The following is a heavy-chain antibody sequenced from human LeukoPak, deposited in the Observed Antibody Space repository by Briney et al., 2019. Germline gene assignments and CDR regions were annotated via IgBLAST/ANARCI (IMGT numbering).Heavy chain of an antibody. V-gene: IGHV1-8*02. CDR2: MNPNSGNT. CDR3: ARGDWEVIITQYYMDV. D-gene: IGHD3-3*01. J-gene: IGHJ6*03. CDR1: GGTFSSYA. Sequence: ASVKVSCKASGGTFSSYAISWVRQAPGQGLEWMGWMNPNSGNTGYAQKFQGRVTMTRNTSISTAYMELSSLRSEDTAVYYCARGDWEVIITQYYMDVWGKGTTVTVSS.